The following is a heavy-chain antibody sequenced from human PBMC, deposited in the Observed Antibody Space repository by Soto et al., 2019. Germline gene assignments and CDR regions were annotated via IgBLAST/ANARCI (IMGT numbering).Heavy chain of an antibody. CDR2: IYSDGST. CDR1: GFTVSSNY. D-gene: IGHD6-6*01. V-gene: IGHV3-53*01. CDR3: ALLHTSSGDY. Sequence: EVLLVESGGGLMQPGGSLRLSCAASGFTVSSNYMNWVRQAPGKGLELVSVIYSDGSTYYTASVKGRFTISRDNSKNTLYLQMDSLRAEDTAVYYCALLHTSSGDYWGQGTLVTVSS. J-gene: IGHJ4*02.